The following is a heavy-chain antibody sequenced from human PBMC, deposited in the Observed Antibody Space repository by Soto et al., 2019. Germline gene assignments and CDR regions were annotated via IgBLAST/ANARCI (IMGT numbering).Heavy chain of an antibody. V-gene: IGHV3-9*01. J-gene: IGHJ3*02. CDR2: ISWNSGSI. Sequence: PGGSLRLSCAASGFTFDDYAMHWVRQAPGKGLEWVSGISWNSGSIGYADSVKGRFTISRDNAKNSLYLQMNRLRAEDTALYYCAKDIEYGSGSDAFDIWGQGTMVTVSS. CDR1: GFTFDDYA. CDR3: AKDIEYGSGSDAFDI. D-gene: IGHD3-10*01.